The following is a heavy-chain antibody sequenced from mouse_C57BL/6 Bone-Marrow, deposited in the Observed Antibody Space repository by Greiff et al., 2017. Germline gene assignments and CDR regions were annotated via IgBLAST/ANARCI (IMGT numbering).Heavy chain of an antibody. CDR1: GYTFTSYW. CDR2: IDPSDSYT. CDR3: ARNPPN. Sequence: VQLQQPGAELVRPGTSVKLSCKASGYTFTSYWMHWVKQRPGQGLEWIGVIDPSDSYTNYNQKFKGKATLTVDTSSSTAYMQLSSLTSEDSAVYYCARNPPNWGQGTTRTVSS. J-gene: IGHJ2*01. V-gene: IGHV1-59*01.